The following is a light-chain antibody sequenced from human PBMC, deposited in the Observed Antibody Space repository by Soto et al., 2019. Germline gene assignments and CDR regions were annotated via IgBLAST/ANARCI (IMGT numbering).Light chain of an antibody. CDR3: QVWDSSGDHVV. Sequence: SYELTQPPSVSVAPGQTASITCGGNNIGSKSVHWYQQRPGQAPVLVVFADSDRPSGIPDRFSGSHSGNTATLTISRVEAGDEADYYCQVWDSSGDHVVFGGGTQLTVL. CDR2: ADS. CDR1: NIGSKS. V-gene: IGLV3-21*02. J-gene: IGLJ2*01.